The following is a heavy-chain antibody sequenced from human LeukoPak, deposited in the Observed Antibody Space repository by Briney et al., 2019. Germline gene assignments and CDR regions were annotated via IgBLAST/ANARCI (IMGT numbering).Heavy chain of an antibody. V-gene: IGHV6-1*01. CDR2: TYYRAKWYN. CDR1: GDSVSSNTVA. CDR3: AREDGLGSRQTLFDY. J-gene: IGHJ4*02. D-gene: IGHD3/OR15-3a*01. Sequence: SQTLSLTCAISGDSVSSNTVAWNWVRQSPSGGLEWLGRTYYRAKWYNDYAVYVKSRITINPDTSKNQFSLQLSSMTPEDTAVYYCAREDGLGSRQTLFDYWGQGTLVTVSS.